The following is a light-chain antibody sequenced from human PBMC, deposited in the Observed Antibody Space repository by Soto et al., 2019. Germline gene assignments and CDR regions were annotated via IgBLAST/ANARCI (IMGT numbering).Light chain of an antibody. J-gene: IGLJ3*02. CDR3: SSYAGSNNLGV. V-gene: IGLV2-8*01. CDR2: EVS. Sequence: QSALTQPPSASGSPGQSVTISCTGTSSDVGGYNDVSWYQQHPGKAPKLMIYEVSKRPSGVPDRFSGSKSGNTASLTVSGLQAEDEADYYCSSYAGSNNLGVFGGGTKVTVL. CDR1: SSDVGGYND.